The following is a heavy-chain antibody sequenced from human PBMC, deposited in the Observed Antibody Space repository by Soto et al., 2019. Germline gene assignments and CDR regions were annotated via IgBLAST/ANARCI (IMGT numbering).Heavy chain of an antibody. D-gene: IGHD3-3*01. CDR2: ISAYNGNT. CDR3: ARGPTIFGVVITDDY. V-gene: IGHV1-18*01. Sequence: ASVKVSCKASGYTFTSYGISWVRQAPGQGLEWMGWISAYNGNTNYAQKLQGRVTMTRNTSISTAYMELSSLRSEDTAVYYCARGPTIFGVVITDDYWGQGTLVTVSS. J-gene: IGHJ4*02. CDR1: GYTFTSYG.